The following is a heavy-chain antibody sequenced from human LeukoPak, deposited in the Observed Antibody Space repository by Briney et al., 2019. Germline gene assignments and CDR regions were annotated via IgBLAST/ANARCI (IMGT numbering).Heavy chain of an antibody. CDR1: GDSISSDSPF. V-gene: IGHV4-39*07. D-gene: IGHD2-15*01. J-gene: IGHJ5*01. Sequence: SETLSLTCTVTGDSISSDSPFWGWIRQPPGKGLEYIASMSYRGTTYHNPSLQSRVTISLDTSRNQFSLKLRSVIAADTAVYYCARAPIVFSAFHNWFHSWGQGTLVSVSS. CDR3: ARAPIVFSAFHNWFHS. CDR2: MSYRGTT.